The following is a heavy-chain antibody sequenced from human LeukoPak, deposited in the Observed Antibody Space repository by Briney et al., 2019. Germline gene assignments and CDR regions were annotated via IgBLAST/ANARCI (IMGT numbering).Heavy chain of an antibody. Sequence: SETLSLTCTVSGCSISSSSYYWGWIRQPPGKGLEWIGSIYYSGSTYYNPSLKSRVTISVDTSKNQFSLRLTSVTAADTAVYYCARQTGSGLFILPGGQGKLVTVSS. V-gene: IGHV4-39*01. CDR1: GCSISSSSYY. D-gene: IGHD3-10*01. J-gene: IGHJ4*02. CDR2: IYYSGST. CDR3: ARQTGSGLFILP.